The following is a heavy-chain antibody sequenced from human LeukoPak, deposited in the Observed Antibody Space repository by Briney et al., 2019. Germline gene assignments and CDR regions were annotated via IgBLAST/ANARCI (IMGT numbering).Heavy chain of an antibody. D-gene: IGHD3-10*01. Sequence: ASVKVSCKASGYTFTSYGISWERQAPGQGLEWMGWISAYNGNTNYAQKLQGRVTMTTDTSTSTAYMELRSLRSDDTAVYYCARETWNYYGSGSVDYWGQGTLVTVSS. CDR3: ARETWNYYGSGSVDY. J-gene: IGHJ4*02. CDR1: GYTFTSYG. V-gene: IGHV1-18*01. CDR2: ISAYNGNT.